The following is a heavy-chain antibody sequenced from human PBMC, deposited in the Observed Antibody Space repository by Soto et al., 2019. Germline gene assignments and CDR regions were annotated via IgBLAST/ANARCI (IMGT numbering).Heavy chain of an antibody. V-gene: IGHV3-15*01. CDR3: THVLALPPSDAFDI. D-gene: IGHD3-3*02. J-gene: IGHJ3*02. Sequence: EGQLVESGGGLVEPGGSLRLSCAASGFNFNIAWMNWVRQAPGKGLEWLGRIKSKGGGEPTDYAAFVKGRFTISRDDSKKTLYLPMNSLEREETAVYSCTHVLALPPSDAFDIWGQGTMVTVSS. CDR2: IKSKGGGEPT. CDR1: GFNFNIAW.